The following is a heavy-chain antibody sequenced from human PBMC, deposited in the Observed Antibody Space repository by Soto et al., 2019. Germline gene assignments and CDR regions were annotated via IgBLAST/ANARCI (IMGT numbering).Heavy chain of an antibody. J-gene: IGHJ4*02. V-gene: IGHV4-4*02. CDR1: GGSLSSSNW. CDR3: ARVNRGAFDH. Sequence: PSETLSLTCAVSGGSLSSSNWWSWVRQPPGQTLEWLGELFYSGSTDYNPSLKSRVTLSLATSKNQFSLNLSSVTAADTAVYYCARVNRGAFDHWGQGALVTVSS. CDR2: LFYSGST.